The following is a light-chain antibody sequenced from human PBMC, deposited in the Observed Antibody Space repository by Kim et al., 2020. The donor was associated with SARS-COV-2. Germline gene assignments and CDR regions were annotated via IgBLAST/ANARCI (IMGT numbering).Light chain of an antibody. V-gene: IGLV3-1*01. J-gene: IGLJ2*01. Sequence: SVSPGQTASITCSGDKLGEKYACWYQQKPGQSPVLVIYQDTKRPSGIPELFSGSNSGNTATLTISGTQAMDEADYYCQTWDSITVVFGGGTQLTVL. CDR3: QTWDSITVV. CDR2: QDT. CDR1: KLGEKY.